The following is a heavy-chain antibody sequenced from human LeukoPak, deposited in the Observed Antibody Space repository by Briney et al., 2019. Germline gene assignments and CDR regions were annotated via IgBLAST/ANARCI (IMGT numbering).Heavy chain of an antibody. J-gene: IGHJ4*02. CDR2: ISSSGSTI. CDR1: GFTFSSYE. V-gene: IGHV3-48*03. D-gene: IGHD6-13*01. Sequence: GGSLRLSCAASGFTFSSYEMNWVRQAPGKGLEWVSYISSSGSTIYYADSVKGRFTISRDNAKNSLYLQMNSLRAEDTAVYYCARDSSPQIAAAGFMGYWGQGTLVTVSS. CDR3: ARDSSPQIAAAGFMGY.